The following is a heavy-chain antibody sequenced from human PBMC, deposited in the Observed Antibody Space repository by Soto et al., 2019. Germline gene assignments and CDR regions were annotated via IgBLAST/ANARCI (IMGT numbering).Heavy chain of an antibody. Sequence: SLRLSCTASXXXXXXXXXSWVRQAPGKGLEWVSVIYSGGSTYYADSVKGRFTISRDNSKNTLYLQMNSLRAEDTAVYYCARDQGGSSWYWGQGTLVTDYS. D-gene: IGHD6-13*01. J-gene: IGHJ4*02. CDR2: IYSGGST. V-gene: IGHV3-53*01. CDR3: ARDQGGSSWY. CDR1: XXXXXXXX.